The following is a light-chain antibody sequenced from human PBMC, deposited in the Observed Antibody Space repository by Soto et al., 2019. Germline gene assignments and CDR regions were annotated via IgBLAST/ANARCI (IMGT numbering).Light chain of an antibody. CDR3: QQYGTSPVT. CDR1: QSVSSNY. J-gene: IGKJ2*01. V-gene: IGKV3-20*01. CDR2: GAS. Sequence: EIVLTQPPGTLSLSPGERATLSCRASQSVSSNYLAWYQQKPGQAPRLLIYGASRSATGIPDRFSGSGSGTDFTLTISRLEPEDFAVYYCQQYGTSPVTFGQGTKLEIK.